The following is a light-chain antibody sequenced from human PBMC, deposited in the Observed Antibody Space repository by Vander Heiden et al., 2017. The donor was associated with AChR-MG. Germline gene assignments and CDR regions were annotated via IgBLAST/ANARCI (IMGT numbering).Light chain of an antibody. CDR1: SRDVGGYNY. V-gene: IGLV2-14*01. CDR3: SSYTTSSTLV. Sequence: QSALTQPAAVSGPPGPSITISCPGTSRDVGGYNYVSWYQQHPGKPPKLMIYEVSRRPSGVSNRFSGSKSGNTASLTISGLQAEDEADYYCSSYTTSSTLVFGGGTKLTVL. J-gene: IGLJ3*02. CDR2: EVS.